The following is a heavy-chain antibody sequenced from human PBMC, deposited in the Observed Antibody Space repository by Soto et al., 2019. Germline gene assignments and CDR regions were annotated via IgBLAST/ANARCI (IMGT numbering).Heavy chain of an antibody. Sequence: QVQLVQSGAAVKKPGASVKGSCKASGYSFTSYAMHWVRQAPGQRLEWMGWINAGNGNTKYSQKFQGRITITRDTSASTAYMDLSSLRSEDTAVYYCAIVSGFYYWDDWGQGNQVTVSS. V-gene: IGHV1-3*01. D-gene: IGHD3-22*01. CDR2: INAGNGNT. CDR3: AIVSGFYYWDD. CDR1: GYSFTSYA. J-gene: IGHJ4*02.